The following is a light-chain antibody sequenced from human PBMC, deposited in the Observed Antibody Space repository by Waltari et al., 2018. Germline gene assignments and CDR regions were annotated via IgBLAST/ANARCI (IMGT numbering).Light chain of an antibody. CDR3: AAWDDSLSGYV. V-gene: IGLV1-47*01. CDR1: SSNIGSNY. J-gene: IGLJ1*01. CDR2: RNN. Sequence: QSVLTQPPSASGTPGQRVTISCSGSSSNIGSNYVYWYQQLPGTAPKLLIYRNNQRPSGVPDRFSGSKSGTSASLASSGLRSEDEAEYYCAAWDDSLSGYVFGTGTKVTVL.